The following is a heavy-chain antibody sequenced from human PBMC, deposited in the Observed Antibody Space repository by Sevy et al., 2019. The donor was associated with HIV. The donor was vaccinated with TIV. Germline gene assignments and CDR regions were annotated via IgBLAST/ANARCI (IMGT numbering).Heavy chain of an antibody. CDR3: AKDAHDCSGYYYELYYYYYMDV. CDR2: ISGSGGST. CDR1: GFTFSSYA. J-gene: IGHJ6*03. Sequence: GGSLRLSCAASGFTFSSYAMSWVRQAPGKGLEWVSAISGSGGSTYYADSVKGRFTISRDNSKNTLYLQMNSLRAEDTAVYYCAKDAHDCSGYYYELYYYYYMDVWGKGTTVTVSS. D-gene: IGHD3-22*01. V-gene: IGHV3-23*01.